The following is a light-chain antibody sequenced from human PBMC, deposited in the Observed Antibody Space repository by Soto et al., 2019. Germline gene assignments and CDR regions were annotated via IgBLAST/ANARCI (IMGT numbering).Light chain of an antibody. CDR3: HQGFRTLVT. J-gene: IGKJ5*01. Sequence: DIQMTQSPSSLSASVGDRVTITCRASQCISTFLNWYQQKPGKAPKLLIYAASSLQSRVPSRFSGSGARTYVTLSINNLKPDDFATYSCHQGFRTLVTCGQRTRVE. V-gene: IGKV1-39*01. CDR1: QCISTF. CDR2: AAS.